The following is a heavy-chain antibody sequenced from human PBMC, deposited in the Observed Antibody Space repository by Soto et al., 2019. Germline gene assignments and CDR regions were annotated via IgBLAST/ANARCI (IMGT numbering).Heavy chain of an antibody. J-gene: IGHJ4*02. V-gene: IGHV3-48*01. CDR3: SRGAPGPFDY. CDR2: ISSSSSTI. Sequence: QPGGSLRLSCAVSGFTFNSYSMNWVRQAPGKGLEWVSYISSSSSTIYYADSVKGRFTISRDNAKNSLYLQMNSLRAEDTAVYYCSRGAPGPFDYWGQGTLVTVSS. CDR1: GFTFNSYS.